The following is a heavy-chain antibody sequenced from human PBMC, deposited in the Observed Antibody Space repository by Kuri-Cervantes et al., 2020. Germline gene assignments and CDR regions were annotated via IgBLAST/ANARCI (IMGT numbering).Heavy chain of an antibody. Sequence: GESLKISCTASGFNFNNYAIHWVRQAPGKGLEWVALIWFDGGDKFYADSVKGRFTISRDDSKNTVSLQMNSLRAEDTAVYYCARGHFQSTYYDILTGPKGYWGQGTLVTVSS. V-gene: IGHV3-33*08. J-gene: IGHJ4*02. CDR2: IWFDGGDK. CDR1: GFNFNNYA. D-gene: IGHD3-9*01. CDR3: ARGHFQSTYYDILTGPKGY.